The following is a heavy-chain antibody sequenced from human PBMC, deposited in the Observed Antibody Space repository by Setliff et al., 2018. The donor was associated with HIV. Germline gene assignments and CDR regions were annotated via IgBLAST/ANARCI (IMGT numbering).Heavy chain of an antibody. V-gene: IGHV4-34*01. D-gene: IGHD2-8*01. CDR3: ARASPPPGWSCTNGVCYYFDY. CDR2: INHSGST. Sequence: TLSLTCAVYGGSFNGYYWSWIRQPPGKGLEWIGEINHSGSTKYNPSLKSRVTMSIDTSKNQFSLKLSSVTAADTAVYYCARASPPPGWSCTNGVCYYFDYWGQGTLVTVSS. J-gene: IGHJ4*02. CDR1: GGSFNGYY.